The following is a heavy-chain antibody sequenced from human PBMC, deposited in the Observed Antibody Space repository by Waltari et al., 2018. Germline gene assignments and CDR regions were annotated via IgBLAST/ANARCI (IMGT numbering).Heavy chain of an antibody. D-gene: IGHD3-10*01. V-gene: IGHV3-7*03. Sequence: EVELGELGGGLVQPGGSLRLSCADFEFTFGNLWLPGVRKAPGRGLEWVTNISRAGSEKNYVDPVKGRFTISRDNAKISLYWQTNSLRAEDTAVYYCATYRWLGYWGQGTLVTVSS. CDR3: ATYRWLGY. J-gene: IGHJ4*02. CDR2: ISRAGSEK. CDR1: EFTFGNLW.